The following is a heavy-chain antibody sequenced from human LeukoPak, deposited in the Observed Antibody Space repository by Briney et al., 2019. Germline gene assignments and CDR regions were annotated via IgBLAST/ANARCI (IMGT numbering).Heavy chain of an antibody. CDR3: ARDRKAIVVVTAIPRYNWFDP. CDR2: INPNSGGT. D-gene: IGHD2-21*02. CDR1: GYTFTGYY. J-gene: IGHJ5*02. Sequence: GASVKVSCKASGYTFTGYYTHWVRQAPGQGLEWMGWINPNSGGTNYAQKFQGRVTMTRDTSISTAYMELSRLRSDDTAVYYCARDRKAIVVVTAIPRYNWFDPWGQGTLVTVSS. V-gene: IGHV1-2*02.